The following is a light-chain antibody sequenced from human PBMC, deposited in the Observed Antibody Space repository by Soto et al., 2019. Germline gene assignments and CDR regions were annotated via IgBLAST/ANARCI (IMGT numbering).Light chain of an antibody. CDR1: QSVSSY. V-gene: IGKV3D-15*01. J-gene: IGKJ4*01. Sequence: EVVLTQSPATLSLSPGARATLSCRASQSVSSYLAWYQQKPGQAPRLLIYDASNRATGIPDRFSGSGSGTQFTLTISRLQSEDSAVYFCQQNNRWPHITFGRGTKVDIK. CDR3: QQNNRWPHIT. CDR2: DAS.